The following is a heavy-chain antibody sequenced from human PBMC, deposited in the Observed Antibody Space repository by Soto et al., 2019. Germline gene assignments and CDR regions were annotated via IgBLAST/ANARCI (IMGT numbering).Heavy chain of an antibody. CDR1: GVSISDYY. CDR3: ARIGTMVRGVISLAYYYYSYDMYV. V-gene: IGHV4-59*08. D-gene: IGHD3-10*01. CDR2: VYHSGSS. Sequence: PSETLSLTCTVSGVSISDYYWSWIRQPPGKGPELIGYVYHSGSSDYSPSLRSRVTISLDTSKNQFSLNLRSVTAADTAVYYCARIGTMVRGVISLAYYYYSYDMYVWGQGNTVTISS. J-gene: IGHJ6*02.